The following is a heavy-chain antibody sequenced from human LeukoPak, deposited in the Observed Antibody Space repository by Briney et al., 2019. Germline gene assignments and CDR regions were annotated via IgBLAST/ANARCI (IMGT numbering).Heavy chain of an antibody. D-gene: IGHD5-18*01. V-gene: IGHV3-53*01. Sequence: GGSLRLSCAASGFTFSGYSMNWVRQAPGKGLEWVSVIYSGDITYYTDSVKGRFTISRDNSKNTLYLQMNSLRAEDTAVYYCARGSGYSYGFPDYWGQGTLVTVSS. CDR1: GFTFSGYS. J-gene: IGHJ4*02. CDR3: ARGSGYSYGFPDY. CDR2: IYSGDIT.